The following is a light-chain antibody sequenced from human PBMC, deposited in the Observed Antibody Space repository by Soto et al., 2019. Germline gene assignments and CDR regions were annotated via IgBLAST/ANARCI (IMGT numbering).Light chain of an antibody. Sequence: DIQMTQSPSTLSASVGDRVTITCRASQSISNWLAWYQQKPGKAPKLLIHDVSTLESGVPSRFSGSGSGTEFTITISSLQPDDFATYYCQQYNYFWTFGRGTKVEIK. J-gene: IGKJ1*01. CDR1: QSISNW. V-gene: IGKV1-5*01. CDR3: QQYNYFWT. CDR2: DVS.